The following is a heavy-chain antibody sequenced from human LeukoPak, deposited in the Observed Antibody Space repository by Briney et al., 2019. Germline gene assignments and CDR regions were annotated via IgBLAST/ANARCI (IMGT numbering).Heavy chain of an antibody. D-gene: IGHD2-8*01. V-gene: IGHV1-69*04. CDR3: ARDDCTNGVCYIDY. J-gene: IGHJ4*02. CDR2: IIPILGIA. Sequence: SVKVSCKASGGTFSSYAISWVRQAPGQGLEWMGRIIPILGIANYAQKFQGRVTITADKSTSTAYMELSSLRSEDTAAYYCARDDCTNGVCYIDYWGQGTLVTVSS. CDR1: GGTFSSYA.